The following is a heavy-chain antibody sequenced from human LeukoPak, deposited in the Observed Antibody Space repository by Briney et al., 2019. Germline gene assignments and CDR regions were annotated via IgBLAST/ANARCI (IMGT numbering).Heavy chain of an antibody. J-gene: IGHJ6*04. D-gene: IGHD3-10*02. V-gene: IGHV3-48*03. CDR1: GVSFSSYE. Sequence: GGSLRLSCAASGVSFSSYEMNWVCEAPGEGLGWVSYISSSGSTIYYADSVKSRFTISRDNAKNSLYLQLNSLRVEDTALYDCAALGITMIGGVWGKGTTVTISS. CDR2: ISSSGSTI. CDR3: AALGITMIGGV.